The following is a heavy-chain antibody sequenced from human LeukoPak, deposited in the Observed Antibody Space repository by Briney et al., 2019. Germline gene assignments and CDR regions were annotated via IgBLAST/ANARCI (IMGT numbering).Heavy chain of an antibody. D-gene: IGHD6-13*01. Sequence: GGSLRLSCAASGFTFSSYSMNWVRQAPGKGLEWVSYISSSSSTIYYADSVKGRFTISRDNSKNTLYLQMNSLRAEDTAVYYCAQKGGIAAASDPWGQGTLVTVSS. CDR2: ISSSSSTI. V-gene: IGHV3-48*01. CDR1: GFTFSSYS. CDR3: AQKGGIAAASDP. J-gene: IGHJ5*02.